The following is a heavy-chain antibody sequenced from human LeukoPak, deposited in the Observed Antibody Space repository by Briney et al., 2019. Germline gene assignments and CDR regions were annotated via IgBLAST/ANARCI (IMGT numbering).Heavy chain of an antibody. V-gene: IGHV3-66*01. CDR3: AKESLRNGYNLDS. J-gene: IGHJ4*02. CDR2: IYSGGST. D-gene: IGHD5-24*01. Sequence: PGGSLRLSCAASGFTVSSNYMSWVRQAPGRGLEWVSVIYSGGSTYYADSVKGRFTISRDNSKNTLYLQMNSLRAEDTAVYYCAKESLRNGYNLDSWGQGTLVTVSS. CDR1: GFTVSSNY.